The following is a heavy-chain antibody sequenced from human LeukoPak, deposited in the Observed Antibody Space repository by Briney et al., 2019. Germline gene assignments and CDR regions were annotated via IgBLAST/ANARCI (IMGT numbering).Heavy chain of an antibody. CDR3: AKDSETGGALY. V-gene: IGHV3-30*02. CDR2: IRYDESNE. J-gene: IGHJ4*02. D-gene: IGHD7-27*01. CDR1: GFTFSSYG. Sequence: GGSLRLSCAASGFTFSSYGMHWVRQAPGKGLEWVAFIRYDESNEDCADSVKGRFTISRDNSRNTLYLQMNSLRTEDTAVYYCAKDSETGGALYWGQGTLVTVSS.